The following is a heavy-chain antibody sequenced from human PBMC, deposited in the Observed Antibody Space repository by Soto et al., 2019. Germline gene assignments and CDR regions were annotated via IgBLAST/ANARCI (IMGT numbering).Heavy chain of an antibody. V-gene: IGHV3-11*05. D-gene: IGHD6-13*01. CDR2: ISSSTSHT. CDR3: ARCRGAAADYFDF. Sequence: QVQLVESGGGLVKPGGSLRLSCAVSGFTFSDYYMTWIRQAPGKGLEWVSYISSSTSHTNYADSVKGRFTISRDNAKNSLFLQMNSLSAEDTAVYYCARCRGAAADYFDFWGQGTLVTVSS. CDR1: GFTFSDYY. J-gene: IGHJ4*02.